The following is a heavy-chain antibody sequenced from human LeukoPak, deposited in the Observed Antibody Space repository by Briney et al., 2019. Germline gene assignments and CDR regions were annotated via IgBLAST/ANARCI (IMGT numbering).Heavy chain of an antibody. CDR2: IIPILGIA. CDR3: ARDRRGGDCYSTERNYYFDY. D-gene: IGHD2-21*02. Sequence: ASVKVSCKASGGTFSSYAISWVRQAPGQGLEWMGRIIPILGIANYAQKFQGRVTITADKSTSTAYMELSSLRSEDTAVYYCARDRRGGDCYSTERNYYFDYWGQGTLVTVSS. V-gene: IGHV1-69*04. CDR1: GGTFSSYA. J-gene: IGHJ4*02.